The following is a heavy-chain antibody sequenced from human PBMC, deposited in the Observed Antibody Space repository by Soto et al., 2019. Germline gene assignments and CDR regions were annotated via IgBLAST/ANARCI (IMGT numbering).Heavy chain of an antibody. CDR1: GGSISSGGYY. CDR2: IYYSGST. D-gene: IGHD2-2*01. CDR3: ARFLGSSTSCYADY. J-gene: IGHJ4*02. Sequence: SETLSLTCTVSGGSISSGGYYWSWIRQHPGKGLEWIGYIYYSGSTYYNPSLKSRVTISVDTSKNQFSLKLSSVTAADTAVYYCARFLGSSTSCYADYWGQGTLVTVSS. V-gene: IGHV4-31*03.